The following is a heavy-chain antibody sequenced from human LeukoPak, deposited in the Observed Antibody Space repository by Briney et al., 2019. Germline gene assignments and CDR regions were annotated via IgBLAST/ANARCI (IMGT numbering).Heavy chain of an antibody. D-gene: IGHD2-15*01. Sequence: GGSLRLSCAASGFTFTTYWMSWVRQLPGKGREWVANINQDGTEIYYVDSVNGRFTLSRDNANNSLDLQMNSLRAEDTAVYYCAESPYCSGGSCYRGGYAFDIWGQGTMVIVSS. CDR2: INQDGTEI. CDR1: GFTFTTYW. J-gene: IGHJ3*02. CDR3: AESPYCSGGSCYRGGYAFDI. V-gene: IGHV3-7*03.